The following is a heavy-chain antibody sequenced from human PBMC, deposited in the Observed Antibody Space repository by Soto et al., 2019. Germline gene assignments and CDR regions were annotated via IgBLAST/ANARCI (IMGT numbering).Heavy chain of an antibody. V-gene: IGHV3-30*18. J-gene: IGHJ5*02. CDR3: AKDPQASDYIWGSQLDRPRNWFDP. Sequence: GGSLRLSCAASGFTFSSYGMHWVRQAPGKGLEWVAVISYDGSNKYYADSVKGRFTISRDNSKNTLYLQMNSLRAEDTAVYYCAKDPQASDYIWGSQLDRPRNWFDPWGQGTLVTVSS. CDR1: GFTFSSYG. D-gene: IGHD3-16*01. CDR2: ISYDGSNK.